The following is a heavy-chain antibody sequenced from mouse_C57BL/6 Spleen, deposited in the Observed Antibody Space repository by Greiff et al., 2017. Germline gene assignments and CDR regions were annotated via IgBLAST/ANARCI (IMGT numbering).Heavy chain of an antibody. CDR1: GYTFTSYW. CDR3: ARSGYSHWYFDV. J-gene: IGHJ1*03. D-gene: IGHD3-1*01. V-gene: IGHV1-55*01. Sequence: QVQLQQPGAELVKPGASVKMSCKASGYTFTSYWITWVKQRPGQGLEWIGDIFPGSGSTNYNEKFKSKATLTVDTSSITAYMQLSSLTSEDSAVYYCARSGYSHWYFDVWGTGTTVTVSS. CDR2: IFPGSGST.